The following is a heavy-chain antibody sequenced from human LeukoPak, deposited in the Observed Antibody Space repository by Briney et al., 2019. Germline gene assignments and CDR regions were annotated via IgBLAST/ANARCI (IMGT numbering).Heavy chain of an antibody. CDR3: ARITTYYYGSGSHPQYYFDY. V-gene: IGHV4-39*01. D-gene: IGHD3-10*01. CDR1: GGSFSSYY. Sequence: SETLSLTCAVYGGSFSSYYWGWIRQPPGKGLEWIGSIYYSGSTYYNPSLKSRVTISVDTSKNQFSLKLSSVTAADTAVYYCARITTYYYGSGSHPQYYFDYWSQGTLVTVSS. J-gene: IGHJ4*02. CDR2: IYYSGST.